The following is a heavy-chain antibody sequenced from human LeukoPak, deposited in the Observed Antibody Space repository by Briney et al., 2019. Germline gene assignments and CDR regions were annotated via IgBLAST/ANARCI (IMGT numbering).Heavy chain of an antibody. CDR1: GGSIISGNW. Sequence: PSGTLSLTCAVSGGSIISGNWWSWVRQPPGKGLEWIGEIYHSGRTNYNPSLKSRVTISLDKSKNQFSLNLSSVTAADTAVYYCARHVPSLSITMVRGVYLKNYYYYMDVWGKGTTVTISS. J-gene: IGHJ6*03. CDR3: ARHVPSLSITMVRGVYLKNYYYYMDV. CDR2: IYHSGRT. D-gene: IGHD3-10*01. V-gene: IGHV4-4*02.